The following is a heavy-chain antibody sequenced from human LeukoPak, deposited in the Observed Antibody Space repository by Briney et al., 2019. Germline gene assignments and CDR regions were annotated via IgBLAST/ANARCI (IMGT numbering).Heavy chain of an antibody. Sequence: ASVKVSCKASGYTFTGYYMHWVREAPGQGREWMGWINPTSGGTNYAQKFQGRVTMTRDTSISTAYMELSRLRSAATAVSYCARLDSIAAAANWGQGTLVTVSS. CDR2: INPTSGGT. V-gene: IGHV1-2*02. J-gene: IGHJ4*02. CDR1: GYTFTGYY. D-gene: IGHD6-13*01. CDR3: ARLDSIAAAAN.